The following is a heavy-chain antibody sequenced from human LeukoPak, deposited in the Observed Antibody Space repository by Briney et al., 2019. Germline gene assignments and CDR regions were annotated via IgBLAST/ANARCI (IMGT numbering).Heavy chain of an antibody. Sequence: SQTLSLTCAISGDSVSSNSAAWNWIRQSPSRGLEWLGRTYYRSKWYNDYAVSVKSRITINPDTSKNQFSLKLSSVTAADTAVYYCARLSNYYDSSGYYSYAFDIWGQGTMVTVSS. J-gene: IGHJ3*02. V-gene: IGHV6-1*01. CDR2: TYYRSKWYN. D-gene: IGHD3-22*01. CDR1: GDSVSSNSAA. CDR3: ARLSNYYDSSGYYSYAFDI.